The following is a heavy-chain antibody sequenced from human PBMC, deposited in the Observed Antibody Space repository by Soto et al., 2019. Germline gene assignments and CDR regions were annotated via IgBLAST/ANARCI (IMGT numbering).Heavy chain of an antibody. Sequence: QVQLVQSGAEVKTPGSSVKVSCKASGGTFNTYTISWVRQAPGQGLEWGGRIDPILNGANYAPKYEGRVTICADTSPGTAYMELSSVRPATTAVYFCAGGNPPPDVWGQGTTVIFSS. CDR2: IDPILNGA. J-gene: IGHJ6*02. V-gene: IGHV1-69*02. CDR1: GGTFNTYT. CDR3: AGGNPPPDV. D-gene: IGHD2-15*01.